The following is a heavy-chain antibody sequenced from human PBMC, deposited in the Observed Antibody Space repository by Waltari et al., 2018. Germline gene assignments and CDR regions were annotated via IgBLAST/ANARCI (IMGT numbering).Heavy chain of an antibody. Sequence: QVQLVQSGAEVRKPGASVNVSCKASGYTFLTYGIAWVRQAPGQGLEWMGWIRGYDGDTKYEREFEGRLTVTTDTSTNTAHMELRSLRSDDTAVYYCARLYDASAYYNTYLDPWGQGALVTVSS. CDR2: IRGYDGDT. D-gene: IGHD3-22*01. V-gene: IGHV1-18*01. CDR3: ARLYDASAYYNTYLDP. J-gene: IGHJ5*02. CDR1: GYTFLTYG.